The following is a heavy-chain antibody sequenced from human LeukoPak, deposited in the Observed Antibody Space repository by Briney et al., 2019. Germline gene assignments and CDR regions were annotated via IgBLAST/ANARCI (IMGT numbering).Heavy chain of an antibody. CDR3: VRVPASGYFDY. J-gene: IGHJ4*02. CDR2: ISSSGDST. Sequence: GGSLRLSCAAYGFTFSSYTMRWVRQAPGKGLEDVSSISSSGDSTYYADSVKGRFTISRDNSNNMLYLQMGSLRVEDMAVYYCVRVPASGYFDYWGQGTLVTVSS. D-gene: IGHD3-10*01. CDR1: GFTFSSYT. V-gene: IGHV3-64*02.